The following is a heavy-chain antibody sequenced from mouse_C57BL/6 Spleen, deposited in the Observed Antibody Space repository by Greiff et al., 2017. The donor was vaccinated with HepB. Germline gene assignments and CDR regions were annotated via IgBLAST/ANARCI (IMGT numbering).Heavy chain of an antibody. J-gene: IGHJ2*01. V-gene: IGHV1-69*01. D-gene: IGHD1-1*01. Sequence: VQLQQSGAELVMPGASVKLSCKASGYTFTSYWMHWVKQRPGQGLEWIGEIDPSDIYTNYNQKFKGKSTLTVDKSSSTAYMQLSSLTSEDSAVYYCARGGSSSFDYWGQGTTLTVSS. CDR2: IDPSDIYT. CDR3: ARGGSSSFDY. CDR1: GYTFTSYW.